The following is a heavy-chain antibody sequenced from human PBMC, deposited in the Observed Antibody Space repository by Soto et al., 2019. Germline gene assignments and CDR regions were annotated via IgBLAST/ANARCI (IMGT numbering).Heavy chain of an antibody. CDR3: ARDASQLVPDYFQH. D-gene: IGHD6-13*01. Sequence: EVQLVESGGGLVQPGGSLRLSCAASGFTFSNYGMNWVRQAPGKGLEWVSYISSSSDTIYYADSVKGRFTISRDNGKNSLYLQVNSLRDKDTAVYYCARDASQLVPDYFQHWGQGTLVTVSS. CDR2: ISSSSDTI. V-gene: IGHV3-48*02. CDR1: GFTFSNYG. J-gene: IGHJ1*01.